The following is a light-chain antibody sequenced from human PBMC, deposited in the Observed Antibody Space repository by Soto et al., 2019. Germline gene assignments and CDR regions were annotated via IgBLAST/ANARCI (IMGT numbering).Light chain of an antibody. V-gene: IGKV4-1*01. CDR1: QSVLYSSNNKNY. CDR3: QQYYRPPCG. Sequence: DIVMTQSPDSLAVSLGERATINCKSSQSVLYSSNNKNYLAWYQQKPGQPPKLLIYWASTRESGVPDRFSGSGSGTDFTLTISSLQAEDVAVYYCQQYYRPPCGFGPGTKVDIK. J-gene: IGKJ3*01. CDR2: WAS.